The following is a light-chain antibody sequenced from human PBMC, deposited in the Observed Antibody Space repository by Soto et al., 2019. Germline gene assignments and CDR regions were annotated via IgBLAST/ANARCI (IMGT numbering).Light chain of an antibody. CDR1: SFNIGSNT. J-gene: IGLJ1*01. V-gene: IGLV1-44*01. CDR3: AAWDDSLNGYV. CDR2: SND. Sequence: QCVLTQAPSVSGTPGQRVTISCSGTSFNIGSNTVNWYQQLPGTAPKLLIYSNDQRPSGVPDRFSGSKSGTSASLAISGLQSEDEADYYCAAWDDSLNGYVFGSGT.